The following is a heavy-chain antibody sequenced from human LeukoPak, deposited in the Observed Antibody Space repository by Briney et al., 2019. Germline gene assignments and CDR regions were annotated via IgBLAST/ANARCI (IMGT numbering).Heavy chain of an antibody. CDR2: IIPIFGTE. CDR1: GGTFSSYA. D-gene: IGHD2-15*01. V-gene: IGHV1-69*13. J-gene: IGHJ6*01. Sequence: SVKVSCKASGGTFSSYAISWVRQAPGQGLEWMGGIIPIFGTENYAQKFQGRVTITADESTSTAYMELSSLRSEDTDVYYCASRSAGSFDPNYYYGIVVWWEGTTVTVAS. CDR3: ASRSAGSFDPNYYYGIVV.